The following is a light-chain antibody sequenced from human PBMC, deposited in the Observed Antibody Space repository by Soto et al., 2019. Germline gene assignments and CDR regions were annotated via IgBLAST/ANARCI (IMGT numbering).Light chain of an antibody. Sequence: DIQMTQSPSSLSASVGDRVAITCQASQDISNYLNWYQQKLGKAPKLLIYDASSLQTGVPSRFSGSGSGTDFSLTISSLQPEDFATYYCQQSYSTPPWTFGQGTKVDIK. J-gene: IGKJ1*01. CDR3: QQSYSTPPWT. V-gene: IGKV1-39*01. CDR1: QDISNY. CDR2: DAS.